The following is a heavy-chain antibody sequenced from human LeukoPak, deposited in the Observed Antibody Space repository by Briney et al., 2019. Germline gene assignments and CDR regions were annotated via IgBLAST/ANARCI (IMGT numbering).Heavy chain of an antibody. CDR2: IYYSGST. D-gene: IGHD3-22*01. J-gene: IGHJ4*02. CDR1: GGSISSYY. Sequence: SETLSLTCTVSGGSISSYYWSWIRQPPGKGLEWIGYIYYSGSTNYNPSLKSRVTISVDTSKNQFSLKLSSVTAADTAVYYCARAMYYYVSSGSYYFDYWGQGTLVTVSS. CDR3: ARAMYYYVSSGSYYFDY. V-gene: IGHV4-59*01.